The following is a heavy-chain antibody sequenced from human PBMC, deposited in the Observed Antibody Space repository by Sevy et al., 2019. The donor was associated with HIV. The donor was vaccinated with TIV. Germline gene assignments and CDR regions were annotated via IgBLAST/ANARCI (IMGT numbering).Heavy chain of an antibody. J-gene: IGHJ6*02. V-gene: IGHV3-33*01. CDR2: IWYDGSNK. D-gene: IGHD2-2*02. Sequence: GGSLGLSCAASGFTFSSYGMHWVRQAPGKGLEWVAVIWYDGSNKYYADSVKGRFTISRDNSKNTLYLQMNSLRAEDTAVYYCAREEGDIVVVPAAIVTSYYYYYGMDVWGQGTTVTVSS. CDR3: AREEGDIVVVPAAIVTSYYYYYGMDV. CDR1: GFTFSSYG.